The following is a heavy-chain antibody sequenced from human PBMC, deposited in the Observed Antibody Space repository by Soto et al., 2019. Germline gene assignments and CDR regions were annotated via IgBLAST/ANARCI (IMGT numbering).Heavy chain of an antibody. V-gene: IGHV1-18*01. CDR2: ISTYNGNT. Sequence: QVHPVQSGAEVKKPGASVKVSCKVSGYSFITYGVSWVRQAPGQGLDWMGWISTYNGNTKYAERLQGRVTMTTDTTTSPALMALRSMKSDDTAVYYYARGPPDYHDTSGNYSLDYWGQGPLVTVSS. D-gene: IGHD3-22*01. CDR3: ARGPPDYHDTSGNYSLDY. J-gene: IGHJ4*02. CDR1: GYSFITYG.